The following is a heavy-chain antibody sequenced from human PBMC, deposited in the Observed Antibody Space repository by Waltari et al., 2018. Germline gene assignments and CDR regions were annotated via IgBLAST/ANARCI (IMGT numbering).Heavy chain of an antibody. V-gene: IGHV3-74*01. D-gene: IGHD5-18*01. Sequence: EVQLVESGGGLIQPGGSLRLSCAASGFTFGYLWLHWVRQAPGKGLEWISGINIDGGFISYADSVKGRFTISRDNAKNTVSLQLNSLRVDDTGVYYCARKGGRGYPYGPFYYDFWGQGTLVTVSS. CDR1: GFTFGYLW. CDR2: INIDGGFI. CDR3: ARKGGRGYPYGPFYYDF. J-gene: IGHJ4*02.